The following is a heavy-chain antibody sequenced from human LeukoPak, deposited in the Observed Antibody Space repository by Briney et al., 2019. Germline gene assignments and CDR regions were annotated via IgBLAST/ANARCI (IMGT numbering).Heavy chain of an antibody. D-gene: IGHD3-10*01. V-gene: IGHV3-30*02. CDR3: AKETADYYGSGSSDY. CDR2: IRYDGSNK. J-gene: IGHJ4*02. CDR1: GYTFSSYG. Sequence: GGSLRLSCAASGYTFSSYGMHWVRQAPGKGLEWGAFIRYDGSNKYYADSVKGRFTISRDNSKNTLYLQMNSLRAEDTAVYYCAKETADYYGSGSSDYWGQGTLVTVSS.